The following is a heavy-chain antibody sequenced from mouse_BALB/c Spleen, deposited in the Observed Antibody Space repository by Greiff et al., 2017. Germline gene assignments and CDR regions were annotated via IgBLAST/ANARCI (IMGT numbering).Heavy chain of an antibody. Sequence: EVKLVESGGGLVQPGGSRKLSCAASGFTFSDYGMAWVRQAPGKGPEWVAFISNLAYSIYYADTVTGRFTISRENAKNTLYLEMSSLRSEDTAMYYCARGANWASFAYWGQGTLVTVSA. CDR1: GFTFSDYG. D-gene: IGHD4-1*01. CDR2: ISNLAYSI. CDR3: ARGANWASFAY. J-gene: IGHJ3*01. V-gene: IGHV5-15*02.